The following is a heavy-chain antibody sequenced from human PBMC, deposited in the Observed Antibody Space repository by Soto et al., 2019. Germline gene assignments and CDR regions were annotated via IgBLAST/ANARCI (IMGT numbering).Heavy chain of an antibody. J-gene: IGHJ4*02. Sequence: ASVKVSCKASGYTFTNYGISWVRQAPGQGPEWMGWISGFNGNTKYARKVQGRVTLTTDKSTSTAYMELSSLRSEDTAVYYCAREEGRDGYNYFDYWGQGTLVTVSS. CDR3: AREEGRDGYNYFDY. D-gene: IGHD5-12*01. V-gene: IGHV1-18*04. CDR1: GYTFTNYG. CDR2: ISGFNGNT.